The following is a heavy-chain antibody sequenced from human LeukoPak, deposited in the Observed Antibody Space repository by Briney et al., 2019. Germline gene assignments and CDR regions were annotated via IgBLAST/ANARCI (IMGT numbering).Heavy chain of an antibody. CDR1: GDTFTAYY. CDR2: INPNNGGT. V-gene: IGHV1-2*06. D-gene: IGHD3-9*01. Sequence: GASMKVSCKASGDTFTAYYMHWVRQAPGQGLEWMGRINPNNGGTNYEQKFQGRVTMTRDTSISTAYMDLSRLRSDDTAVYYCARDNYDILTGYHDFNYWGQGTLVTVSS. CDR3: ARDNYDILTGYHDFNY. J-gene: IGHJ4*02.